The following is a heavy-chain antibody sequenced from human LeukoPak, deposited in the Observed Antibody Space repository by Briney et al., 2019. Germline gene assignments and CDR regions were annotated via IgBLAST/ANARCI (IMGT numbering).Heavy chain of an antibody. Sequence: PSETLSLTCTVSGGSISSSSYYWGWIRQPPGKGLEWIGEINHSGNTNYNPSLKSRVTISVDTSKNQFSLKLSSVTAADTAVYYCARQRGGTGYYYDYWGQGTLVTVSS. CDR3: ARQRGGTGYYYDY. CDR2: INHSGNT. D-gene: IGHD3/OR15-3a*01. CDR1: GGSISSSSYY. V-gene: IGHV4-39*01. J-gene: IGHJ4*02.